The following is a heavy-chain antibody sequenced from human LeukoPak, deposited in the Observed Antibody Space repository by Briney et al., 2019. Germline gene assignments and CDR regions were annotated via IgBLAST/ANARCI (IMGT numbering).Heavy chain of an antibody. Sequence: SSETLSLTCTVSGGSISSGDYYWSWIRQPPGKGLEWIGYIYYSGSTYYNPSLKSRVTISVDTSKNQFSLKLSSVTAADTAAYYCAREVGATHIDYWGQGTLVTVSS. CDR2: IYYSGST. V-gene: IGHV4-30-4*01. D-gene: IGHD1-26*01. CDR1: GGSISSGDYY. J-gene: IGHJ4*02. CDR3: AREVGATHIDY.